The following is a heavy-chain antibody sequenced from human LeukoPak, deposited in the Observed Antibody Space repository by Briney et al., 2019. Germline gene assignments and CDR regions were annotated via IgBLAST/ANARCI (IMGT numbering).Heavy chain of an antibody. D-gene: IGHD3-22*01. CDR1: GFSFSSYS. CDR3: ARLRRNTDSSGFFYYYDY. Sequence: PGGSLRLSCAASGFSFSSYSFNWVRQAPGKGLEWVSSINTDSSYIYYADSLKGRFTISRDNAKNSVYLQMDSLRAEDSAVYYCARLRRNTDSSGFFYYYDYWGQGTLATVSS. J-gene: IGHJ4*02. CDR2: INTDSSYI. V-gene: IGHV3-21*06.